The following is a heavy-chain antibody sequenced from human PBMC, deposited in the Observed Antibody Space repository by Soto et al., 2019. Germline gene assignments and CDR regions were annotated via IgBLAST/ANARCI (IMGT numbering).Heavy chain of an antibody. J-gene: IGHJ4*02. Sequence: SGPTLVNPTQTLTLTCTFSGFSLSTSGVGVGWIRQPPGKALEWLALIYWDDDKRYSPSLKSRLTITKDTSKNQVVLTMTNMDPVDTATFYCAQISTSSRNWYGNFDYWGQGILVTVSS. V-gene: IGHV2-5*02. D-gene: IGHD2-2*01. CDR2: IYWDDDK. CDR3: AQISTSSRNWYGNFDY. CDR1: GFSLSTSGVG.